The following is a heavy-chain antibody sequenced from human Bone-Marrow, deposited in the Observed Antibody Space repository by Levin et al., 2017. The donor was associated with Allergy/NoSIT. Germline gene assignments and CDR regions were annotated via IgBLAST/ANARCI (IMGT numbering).Heavy chain of an antibody. CDR3: ARDAGGGRADYYYGMDV. D-gene: IGHD3-10*01. CDR2: ITSSSSYI. J-gene: IGHJ6*02. CDR1: GFTFSSYN. Sequence: GESLKISCAASGFTFSSYNMNWVRQAPGKGLEWVSSITSSSSYIYYADSMKGRFTISRDNAKNSLYLQMNSLRAEDTAVYYCARDAGGGRADYYYGMDVWGQGTTVTVSS. V-gene: IGHV3-21*01.